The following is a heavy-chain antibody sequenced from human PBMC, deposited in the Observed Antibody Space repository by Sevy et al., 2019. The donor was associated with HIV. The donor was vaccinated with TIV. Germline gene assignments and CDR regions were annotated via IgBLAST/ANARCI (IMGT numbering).Heavy chain of an antibody. CDR2: FDPEDGET. D-gene: IGHD6-6*01. Sequence: ASVKVSCKVSGYTLTELSMHWVRQAPGKGLEWMGGFDPEDGETIYAQKFQGRVTMTEDTSTDTAYMELSSLRSEDTAVYYCATAGSIAARLGAYYYYGMDVWGQGTTVTVSS. CDR3: ATAGSIAARLGAYYYYGMDV. CDR1: GYTLTELS. V-gene: IGHV1-24*01. J-gene: IGHJ6*02.